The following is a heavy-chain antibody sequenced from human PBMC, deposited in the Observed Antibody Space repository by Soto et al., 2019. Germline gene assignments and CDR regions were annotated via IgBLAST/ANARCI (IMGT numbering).Heavy chain of an antibody. CDR1: GYTFTSYG. Sequence: ASVKVSCKASGYTFTSYGISWVRQAPGQGLEWMGWISAYNGNTNYAQKLQGRVTMTTDTSTSTAYMELRSLRSDDTVVYYCATYISDGSGKGWDFWGQGTLVPVSS. V-gene: IGHV1-18*01. CDR2: ISAYNGNT. D-gene: IGHD3-9*01. J-gene: IGHJ4*02. CDR3: ATYISDGSGKGWDF.